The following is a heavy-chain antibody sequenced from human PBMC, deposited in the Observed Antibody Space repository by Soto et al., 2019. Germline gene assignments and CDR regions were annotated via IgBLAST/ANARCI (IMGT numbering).Heavy chain of an antibody. CDR1: GFTFSSYA. V-gene: IGHV3-23*01. Sequence: EVQLLESGGVLVQPGGSLRLSCAASGFTFSSYAMSWVRQAPGKGLEWVSAISGSGGSTYYADSVKGRFTISRDNSKNTLYLQMNSLSAADTAVYCCAKDADVNPRAFDYWGQGTLVTVSS. CDR2: ISGSGGST. CDR3: AKDADVNPRAFDY. J-gene: IGHJ4*02.